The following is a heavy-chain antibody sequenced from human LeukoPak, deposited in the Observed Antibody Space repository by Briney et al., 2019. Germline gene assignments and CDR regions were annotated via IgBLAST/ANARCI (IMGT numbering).Heavy chain of an antibody. CDR2: INHSGST. Sequence: PSETLSLTCAVYGGSFSGYYWSWIRQPPGEGLEWIGEINHSGSTNYNPSLKSRVTISVDTSKNQFSLKLSSVTAADTAVYYCARGYYDFWSGYPLFDPWGQGTLVTVSS. D-gene: IGHD3-3*01. V-gene: IGHV4-34*01. CDR1: GGSFSGYY. CDR3: ARGYYDFWSGYPLFDP. J-gene: IGHJ5*02.